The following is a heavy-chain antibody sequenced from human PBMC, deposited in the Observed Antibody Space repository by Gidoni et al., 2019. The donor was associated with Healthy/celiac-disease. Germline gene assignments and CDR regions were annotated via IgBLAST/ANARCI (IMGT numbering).Heavy chain of an antibody. CDR2: IKQDGSEK. CDR3: ASVYDFWSGYPYYFDY. Sequence: EVQLVESGGGLVQPGGSVRLSCAASGFPFSSYWMSWVRQAPGKGLEGVANIKQDGSEKYYVDSVKGRLTISRDNAKNSLYLQMNSLRAEDTAVYYCASVYDFWSGYPYYFDYWGQGTLVTVSS. V-gene: IGHV3-7*01. J-gene: IGHJ4*02. D-gene: IGHD3-3*01. CDR1: GFPFSSYW.